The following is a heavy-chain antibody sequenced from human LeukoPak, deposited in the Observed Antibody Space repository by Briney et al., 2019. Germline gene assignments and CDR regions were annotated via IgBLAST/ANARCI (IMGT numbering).Heavy chain of an antibody. CDR2: TYYRSKWYN. J-gene: IGHJ4*02. Sequence: SQTLSLTCAISGDSVSSNSAAWNWVRQSQSRGLEWLGRTYYRSKWYNDYAISVKSRITINADTSKNQFSLQLNSVTPEDTAVYYCASHENLNWGQGTLVTVSS. D-gene: IGHD1-14*01. V-gene: IGHV6-1*01. CDR3: ASHENLN. CDR1: GDSVSSNSAA.